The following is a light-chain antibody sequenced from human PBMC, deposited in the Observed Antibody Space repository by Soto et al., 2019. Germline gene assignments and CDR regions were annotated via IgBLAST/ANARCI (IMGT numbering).Light chain of an antibody. J-gene: IGKJ2*01. CDR2: TAS. Sequence: EIQLTQSPSSLSVSIGDRVTISCRASQDLRGYLNWYWQKPGSAPELLIYTASTLQTGVPSRFSGRGSETDFTLTISILHSDYLATYCCQQSHSTPYTFGQGTKVEL. CDR3: QQSHSTPYT. CDR1: QDLRGY. V-gene: IGKV1-39*01.